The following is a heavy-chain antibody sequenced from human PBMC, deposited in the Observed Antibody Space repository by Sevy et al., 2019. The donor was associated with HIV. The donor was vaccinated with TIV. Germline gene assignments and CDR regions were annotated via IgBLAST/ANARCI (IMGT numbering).Heavy chain of an antibody. CDR1: GFTFSSYG. J-gene: IGHJ4*02. V-gene: IGHV3-30*18. Sequence: GGSLRLSCAASGFTFSSYGMHWVRQAPGKGLEWVTLISYDGSNKYYADSGKGRFTISRDNSKNTLYLQMNSLRAEDTAVYYCAKDWEEMATMGGLFDYWGQGTLVTVSS. CDR3: AKDWEEMATMGGLFDY. D-gene: IGHD5-12*01. CDR2: ISYDGSNK.